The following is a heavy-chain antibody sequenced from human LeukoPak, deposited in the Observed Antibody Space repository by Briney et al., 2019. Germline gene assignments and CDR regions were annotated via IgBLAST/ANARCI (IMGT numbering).Heavy chain of an antibody. CDR1: GFTFSSYG. J-gene: IGHJ5*02. CDR3: AKNSLLRGYPYNWFDP. D-gene: IGHD3-22*01. Sequence: PGGSLRLSCAASGFTFSSYGMHWVRQAPCKGLEWVAVIWYDGSNKYYADSVKSRFTISRDNSKNTLYLQMNSLRAEDTAVYYCAKNSLLRGYPYNWFDPWGQGTLVTVSS. CDR2: IWYDGSNK. V-gene: IGHV3-33*06.